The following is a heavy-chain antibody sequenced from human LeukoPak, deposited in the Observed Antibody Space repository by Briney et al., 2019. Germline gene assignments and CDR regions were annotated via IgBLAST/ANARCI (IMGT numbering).Heavy chain of an antibody. V-gene: IGHV3-64D*09. J-gene: IGHJ4*02. Sequence: PGGSLRLSCSASGFTSSSYAMHWVRQAPGKGLEYVSGISSNGGSTYYADSVKGRFTISRDNSKNTLHLQMSSLRAEDTAVYYCVKNYYGSGSYLEFNYWGQGTLVTVSS. CDR1: GFTSSSYA. D-gene: IGHD3-10*01. CDR3: VKNYYGSGSYLEFNY. CDR2: ISSNGGST.